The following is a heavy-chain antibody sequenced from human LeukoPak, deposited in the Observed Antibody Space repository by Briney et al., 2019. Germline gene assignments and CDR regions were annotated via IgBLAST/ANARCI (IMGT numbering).Heavy chain of an antibody. Sequence: SETLSLTCTVSGGSISSYYWSWIRQPPGKGLEWIGYIYYSGSTNYNPSLKSRVTISVDTSKNQLSLKLSSVTAADTAVYYCARGDSIVGATPFTFDIWGQGTMVTVSS. D-gene: IGHD1-26*01. V-gene: IGHV4-59*12. CDR1: GGSISSYY. J-gene: IGHJ3*02. CDR2: IYYSGST. CDR3: ARGDSIVGATPFTFDI.